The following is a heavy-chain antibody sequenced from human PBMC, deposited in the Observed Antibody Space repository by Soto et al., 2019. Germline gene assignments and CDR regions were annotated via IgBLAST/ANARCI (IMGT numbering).Heavy chain of an antibody. J-gene: IGHJ5*02. V-gene: IGHV1-69*01. CDR1: GGTFSSYA. CDR2: IIPIFGTA. D-gene: IGHD6-19*01. Sequence: QVQLVQSGAEVKKPGSSVKVSCKASGGTFSSYAISWVRQAPGQGLKWMGGIIPIFGTANYAQKFQGRVTITADESTSTAYMELSSLRSENTAVYYCARANVAVGGGNWFDPWGQGTLVTVSS. CDR3: ARANVAVGGGNWFDP.